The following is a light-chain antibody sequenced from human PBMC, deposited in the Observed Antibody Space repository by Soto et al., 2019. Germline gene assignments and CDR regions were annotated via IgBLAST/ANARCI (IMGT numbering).Light chain of an antibody. Sequence: EIVMTQSPGTLSLSPGERATLSCRASQSVSSSYLAWYQQKPVQAPRLLIYGASSRATGIPDRFSGSGSGTDFTLTISRLEPEDFAVYDCQQYGSSSTFGPGTKVDIK. CDR3: QQYGSSST. V-gene: IGKV3-20*01. CDR2: GAS. J-gene: IGKJ3*01. CDR1: QSVSSSY.